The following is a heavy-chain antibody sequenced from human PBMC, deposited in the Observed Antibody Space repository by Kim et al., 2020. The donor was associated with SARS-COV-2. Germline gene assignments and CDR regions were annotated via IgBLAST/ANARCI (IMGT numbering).Heavy chain of an antibody. D-gene: IGHD6-13*01. V-gene: IGHV4-61*02. CDR3: ARKQGSSSWRRWAFDI. Sequence: SETLSLTCTVSGGSISSGSYYWSWIRQPAGKGLEWIGRIYTSGSTNYNPSLKSRVTISVDTSKNQFSLKLSSVTAADTAVYYCARKQGSSSWRRWAFDIWGQGTMVTVSS. J-gene: IGHJ3*02. CDR1: GGSISSGSYY. CDR2: IYTSGST.